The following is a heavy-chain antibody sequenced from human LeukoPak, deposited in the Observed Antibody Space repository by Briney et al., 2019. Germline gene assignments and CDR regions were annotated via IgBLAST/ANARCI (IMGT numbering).Heavy chain of an antibody. V-gene: IGHV6-1*01. CDR3: ARDDLYCTNGVCYRGPFDY. CDR2: TYYRSKWYN. Sequence: SQTLSLTCAISGDSVSSNSAAWNWIRQSLSRGLEWLGRTYYRSKWYNDYAVSVKSRITINPDTSKNQFSLQLNSVTPEDTAVYYCARDDLYCTNGVCYRGPFDYWGQGTLVTVSS. D-gene: IGHD2-8*01. CDR1: GDSVSSNSAA. J-gene: IGHJ4*02.